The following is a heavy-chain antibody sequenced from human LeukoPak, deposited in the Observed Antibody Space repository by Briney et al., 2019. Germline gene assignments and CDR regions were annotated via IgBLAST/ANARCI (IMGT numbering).Heavy chain of an antibody. V-gene: IGHV3-21*01. CDR3: ARDKLVIPDY. J-gene: IGHJ4*02. D-gene: IGHD3-22*01. CDR1: GFTFSSYS. Sequence: GGSLRLSCAASGFTFSSYSMNWDRQAPGKGLEWVSSISSSSSYIYYADSVKGRFTISRDNAKNSLYLQMNSLRAEDTAVYYCARDKLVIPDYWGQGTLVTVSS. CDR2: ISSSSSYI.